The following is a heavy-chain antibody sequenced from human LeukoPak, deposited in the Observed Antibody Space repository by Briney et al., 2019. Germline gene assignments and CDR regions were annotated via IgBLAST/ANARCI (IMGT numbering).Heavy chain of an antibody. CDR3: AGCSSTSCPRGDYYYYYMDV. CDR2: ISSSGSTI. Sequence: GGSLRLSCAASGFTFSSYEMNWVRQAPGKGLEWVSYISSSGSTIYYADSVKGRFTISRDNAKNSLYLQMNSLRAEDTAVYYCAGCSSTSCPRGDYYYYYMDVWGKGTTVTISS. J-gene: IGHJ6*03. CDR1: GFTFSSYE. V-gene: IGHV3-48*03. D-gene: IGHD2-2*01.